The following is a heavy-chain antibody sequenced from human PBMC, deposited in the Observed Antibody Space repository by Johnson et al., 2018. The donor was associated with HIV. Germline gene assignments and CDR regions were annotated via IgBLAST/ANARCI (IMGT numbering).Heavy chain of an antibody. CDR1: GFTFSNAW. D-gene: IGHD2-2*01. V-gene: IGHV3-23*04. CDR2: ISGSGGST. CDR3: AKDLHGYQLRDDAFDI. J-gene: IGHJ3*02. Sequence: VQLVESGGGLVKPGGSLRLSCAASGFTFSNAWMSWVRQAPGRGLEWVSAISGSGGSTYYADSVKGRFTISRDNSKNTLYLQMNSLRAEDTAVYYCAKDLHGYQLRDDAFDIWGQGTMVTVAS.